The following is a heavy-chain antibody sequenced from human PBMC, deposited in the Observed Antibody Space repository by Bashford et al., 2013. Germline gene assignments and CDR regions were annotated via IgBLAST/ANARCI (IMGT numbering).Heavy chain of an antibody. V-gene: IGHV3-23*01. J-gene: IGHJ3*01. CDR2: ISGPGGTT. CDR3: SRGGRWLPEEM. Sequence: GSLRLSCAASGFTFSSYPMNWVRQAPGKGLEWVATISGPGGTTYYADSVKGRFTVSRDNVNNMLFLQMNSLRVEDTAVFYCSRGGRWLPEEMWGQGTMVTVSS. D-gene: IGHD5-12*01. CDR1: GFTFSSYP.